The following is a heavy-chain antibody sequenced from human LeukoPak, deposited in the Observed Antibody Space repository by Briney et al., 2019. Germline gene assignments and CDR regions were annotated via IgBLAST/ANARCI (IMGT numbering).Heavy chain of an antibody. Sequence: ASVKVSCKASGYTFTSYYMHWVRQAPGQGLEWMGWINPNSGGTNYAQKFQGRVTMTRDTSISTAYMELSRLRSDDTAVYYCARAGADIVLMVYDLFDYWGQGTLVTVSS. CDR3: ARAGADIVLMVYDLFDY. CDR2: INPNSGGT. D-gene: IGHD2-8*01. CDR1: GYTFTSYY. V-gene: IGHV1-2*02. J-gene: IGHJ4*02.